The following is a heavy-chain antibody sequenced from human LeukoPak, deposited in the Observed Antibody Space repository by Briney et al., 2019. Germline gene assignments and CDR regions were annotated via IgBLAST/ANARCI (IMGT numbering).Heavy chain of an antibody. CDR1: GFTFSSYA. J-gene: IGHJ6*02. V-gene: IGHV3-30*18. CDR3: AKSGNGERGEWQWLVGYYHGMDV. Sequence: PGGSLRLSCAASGFTFSSYAMSWVRQAPGKGLEWVAVISYDGSNKYYADSVKGRFTISRDNSKNTLYLQMNSLRAEDTAVYYCAKSGNGERGEWQWLVGYYHGMDVWGQGTTVTVSS. D-gene: IGHD6-19*01. CDR2: ISYDGSNK.